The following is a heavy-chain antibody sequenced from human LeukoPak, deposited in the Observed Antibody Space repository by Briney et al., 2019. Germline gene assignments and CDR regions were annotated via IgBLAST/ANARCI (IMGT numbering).Heavy chain of an antibody. V-gene: IGHV1-2*02. CDR1: GYTFTGYY. Sequence: GASVKVSCKASGYTFTGYYMHWVRQATGQGLEWMGWINPNSGGTNYAQKFQGRVTMTRDTSITTAYMEVSGLRSDDTAVYYCARDLNYYGSGSYYNPLYFDYWGQGTLVTVSS. J-gene: IGHJ4*02. CDR3: ARDLNYYGSGSYYNPLYFDY. CDR2: INPNSGGT. D-gene: IGHD3-10*01.